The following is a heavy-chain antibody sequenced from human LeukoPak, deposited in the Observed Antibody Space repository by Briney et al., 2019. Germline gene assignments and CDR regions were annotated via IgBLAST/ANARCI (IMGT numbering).Heavy chain of an antibody. CDR3: ARAPWGVDTAEPYYFDY. D-gene: IGHD5-18*01. CDR2: ISSSGSTI. CDR1: GFTFSSYE. J-gene: IGHJ4*02. Sequence: GGSLRLSCAASGFTFSSYEMNWVRQAPGKGLEWVSYISSSGSTIYYADSVKGRFTISRDNAKNSLYLQMNSLRADDTAVYYCARAPWGVDTAEPYYFDYWGQGTLVTVSS. V-gene: IGHV3-48*03.